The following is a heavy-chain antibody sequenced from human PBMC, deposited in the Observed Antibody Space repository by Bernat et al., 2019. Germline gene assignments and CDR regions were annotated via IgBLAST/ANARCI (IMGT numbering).Heavy chain of an antibody. CDR3: ARSPSDGYVTETYYFDC. Sequence: EVQLVESGGGLVQPGGSLRLSCAASGFTFSSSRMHWVRQAPGKGLEWVSSISANTNYIYYADSVKGRFTVSRDNARNSLFLQMNGLRAEDTAVYYCARSPSDGYVTETYYFDCWGQGILVTVSS. CDR1: GFTFSSSR. V-gene: IGHV3-21*01. J-gene: IGHJ4*02. D-gene: IGHD5-24*01. CDR2: ISANTNYI.